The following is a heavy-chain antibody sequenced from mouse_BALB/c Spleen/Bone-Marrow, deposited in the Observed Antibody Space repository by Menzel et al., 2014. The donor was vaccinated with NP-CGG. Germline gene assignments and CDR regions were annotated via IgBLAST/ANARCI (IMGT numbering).Heavy chain of an antibody. CDR1: GFTFSSFG. V-gene: IGHV5-17*02. CDR3: ARKGAMITHYYAMDY. CDR2: ISNGSSTI. D-gene: IGHD2-4*01. Sequence: VQLVESGGGLVQPGGSRKLSCAASGFTFSSFGMHWVRQAPEKGLEWVAYISNGSSTIYYADTVKGRFTISRDNPKNTLFLQMTSLRSEDTAMYYCARKGAMITHYYAMDYWGQGTSVTVSS. J-gene: IGHJ4*01.